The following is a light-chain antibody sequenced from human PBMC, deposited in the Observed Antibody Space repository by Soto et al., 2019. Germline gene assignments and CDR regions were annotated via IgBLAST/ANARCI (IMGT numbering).Light chain of an antibody. CDR1: QSVSSS. Sequence: EIVLIQSPATLSLSPGERATLSCRASQSVSSSLAWYQQNPGQAPRLLIFDASNRATGIPVRFSGSGSGTKFTLTISSLQPDDVATYFCQHLHSYPYTFGQGTKLEI. V-gene: IGKV3-11*01. CDR3: QHLHSYPYT. J-gene: IGKJ2*01. CDR2: DAS.